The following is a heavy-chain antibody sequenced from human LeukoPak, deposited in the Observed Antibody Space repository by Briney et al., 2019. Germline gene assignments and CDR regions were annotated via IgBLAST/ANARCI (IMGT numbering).Heavy chain of an antibody. CDR1: GGSISSYY. CDR2: IYYSGST. D-gene: IGHD3-10*01. J-gene: IGHJ6*03. CDR3: ARGYGSGSYPYYYYYMDV. Sequence: SETLSLTCTVSGGSISSYYWSWIRQPPGKGLEWIGYIYYSGSTNYNPSLKSRVTISVDTSKNQFSLKLSSVTAADTAVYYCARGYGSGSYPYYYYYMDVWGKGTTVTISS. V-gene: IGHV4-59*01.